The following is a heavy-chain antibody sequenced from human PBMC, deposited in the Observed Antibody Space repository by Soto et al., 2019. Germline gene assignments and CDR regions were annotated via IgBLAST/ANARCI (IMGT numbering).Heavy chain of an antibody. V-gene: IGHV1-18*04. CDR3: AISTWSGSYFGMDV. Sequence: QVHLVQSGPEVKKPGASVKVSCKASGYTFSDYGMNWVRQDPGQGLEWLGWISSSNGHTKFAHKFQGRVTTTTDTPTTTVYMELRSLRSDDTAVYYCAISTWSGSYFGMDVWGQGTTVTVSS. CDR2: ISSSNGHT. D-gene: IGHD3-3*01. CDR1: GYTFSDYG. J-gene: IGHJ6*02.